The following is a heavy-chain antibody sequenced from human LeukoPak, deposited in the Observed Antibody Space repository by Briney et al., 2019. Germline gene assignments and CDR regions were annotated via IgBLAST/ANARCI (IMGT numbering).Heavy chain of an antibody. J-gene: IGHJ4*02. Sequence: PGGSLRLSCVASGFTFTNAWMNWVRQPPGKGLEWIGEINHSGSTNYNPSLKSRVTISVDTSKNQFSLKLSSVTAADTAVYYCARGGGPSYCGGDCYIFDYWGQGTLVTVSS. CDR2: INHSGST. D-gene: IGHD2-21*02. CDR1: GFTFTNAW. V-gene: IGHV4-34*01. CDR3: ARGGGPSYCGGDCYIFDY.